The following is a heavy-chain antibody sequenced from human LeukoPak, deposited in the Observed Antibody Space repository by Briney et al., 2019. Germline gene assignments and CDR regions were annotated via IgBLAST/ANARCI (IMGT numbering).Heavy chain of an antibody. CDR2: INPSGGST. D-gene: IGHD3-10*01. V-gene: IGHV1-46*01. Sequence: ASVKVSCKASGYTFTSYYMHWVRQAPGQGLEWMGIINPSGGSTSYAQKFQGRVTMTRDMSTSTVYMELSSLRSEDTAVYYCARAYLYGSGSPPYPNVGYWGQGTLVTVSS. CDR1: GYTFTSYY. J-gene: IGHJ4*02. CDR3: ARAYLYGSGSPPYPNVGY.